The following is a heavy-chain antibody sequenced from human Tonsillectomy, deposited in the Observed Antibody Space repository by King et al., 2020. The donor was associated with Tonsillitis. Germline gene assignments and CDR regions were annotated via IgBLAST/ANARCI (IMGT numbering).Heavy chain of an antibody. Sequence: VQLVESGGGVVQPGRSLRLSCAASGFTFSSYGMHWVRQAPGKGLEWVAIISYDGSNKYYADSVKGRFTISRDKSKNTLYLQMNSLRPEDTAVYYCARYGDSTYYDILTGRDAFDLWGQGTMVTVSS. V-gene: IGHV3-33*05. J-gene: IGHJ3*01. CDR3: ARYGDSTYYDILTGRDAFDL. CDR1: GFTFSSYG. CDR2: ISYDGSNK. D-gene: IGHD3-9*01.